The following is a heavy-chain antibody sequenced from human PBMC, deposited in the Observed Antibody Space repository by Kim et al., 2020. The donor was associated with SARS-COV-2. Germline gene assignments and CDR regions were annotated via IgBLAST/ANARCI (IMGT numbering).Heavy chain of an antibody. Sequence: GESLKISCKGSGYSFTSYWISWVRQMPGKDLEWMGRIDPSDSYTNYSPSFQGHVTISADKSISTAYLQWSSLKASDTAMYYCARWSSSWYYYYGMDVWGQGTTVTVSS. CDR2: IDPSDSYT. D-gene: IGHD6-13*01. CDR3: ARWSSSWYYYYGMDV. V-gene: IGHV5-10-1*01. CDR1: GYSFTSYW. J-gene: IGHJ6*02.